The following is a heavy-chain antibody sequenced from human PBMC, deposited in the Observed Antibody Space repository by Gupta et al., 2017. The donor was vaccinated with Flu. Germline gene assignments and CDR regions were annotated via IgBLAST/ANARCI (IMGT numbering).Heavy chain of an antibody. CDR3: ARCSFGRAPELDS. CDR1: AFSFSNYD. V-gene: IGHV3-48*03. Sequence: EVQLVESGGVLVQPGGSLRLSCAASAFSFSNYDMNWVRQAPGKGLEWISYISSSSSPIHYADSVKGRFTISRDNAKNSLYLQMNSLRAEDTAVYYCARCSFGRAPELDSWGQGTLVTVSS. J-gene: IGHJ4*02. CDR2: ISSSSSPI. D-gene: IGHD3/OR15-3a*01.